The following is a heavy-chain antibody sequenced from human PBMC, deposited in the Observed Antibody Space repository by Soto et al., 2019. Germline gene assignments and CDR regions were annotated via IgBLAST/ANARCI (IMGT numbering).Heavy chain of an antibody. CDR2: INHSGST. D-gene: IGHD2-2*01. Sequence: PSETLSLTCAVYGGSFSGYYWSWIRQPPGKGLEWIGEINHSGSTNYNPSLKSRVTISVDTSKNQFSLKLSSVTAADTAVYYCARAVRYCSSTSCVFDYWGQGTLVTVSS. V-gene: IGHV4-34*01. CDR3: ARAVRYCSSTSCVFDY. J-gene: IGHJ4*02. CDR1: GGSFSGYY.